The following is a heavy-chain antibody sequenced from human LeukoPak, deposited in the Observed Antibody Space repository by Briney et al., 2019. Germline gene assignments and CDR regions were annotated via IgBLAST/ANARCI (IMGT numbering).Heavy chain of an antibody. CDR2: IYYSGSN. V-gene: IGHV4-59*13. CDR3: AGEICSSTYCHQYNWFDL. D-gene: IGHD2-2*01. Sequence: SETLSLTCTVSGGSISSYYWSWIRQPPGKGLEWVGIIYYSGSNNYNPSPKSRGTISEDKTKNKFSLRLRNVNAADAAIFYCAGEICSSTYCHQYNWFDLWGQGPLVTVSS. CDR1: GGSISSYY. J-gene: IGHJ5*02.